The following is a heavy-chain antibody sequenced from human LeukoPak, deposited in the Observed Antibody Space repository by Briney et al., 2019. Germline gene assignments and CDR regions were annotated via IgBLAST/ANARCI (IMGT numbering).Heavy chain of an antibody. Sequence: GGSLRLSCAASGFTFSSYDMSWVRQAPGKGLEWVSAISGSGGSTYYADSVKGRFTISRDNSRNTLYLQMNSLRAEDTAVYYCAKEGSGYYTPLDYWGQGTLVTVSS. CDR1: GFTFSSYD. V-gene: IGHV3-23*01. CDR2: ISGSGGST. J-gene: IGHJ4*02. CDR3: AKEGSGYYTPLDY. D-gene: IGHD3-3*01.